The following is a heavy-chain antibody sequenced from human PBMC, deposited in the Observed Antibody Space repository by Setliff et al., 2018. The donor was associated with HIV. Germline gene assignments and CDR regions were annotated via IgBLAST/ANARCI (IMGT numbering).Heavy chain of an antibody. CDR2: IGRSGRNI. V-gene: IGHV3-48*03. D-gene: IGHD3-3*01. J-gene: IGHJ4*02. CDR3: ARGGSGYYDFWSGSSAFEY. Sequence: GGSLRLSCEASGFTFSSYKMNWVRQAPGKGLEWVSYIGRSGRNIHYADSVRGRFTLSRDTSKNTLSLQMNTLRPEDTAVYYCARGGSGYYDFWSGSSAFEYWGQGTLVTVS. CDR1: GFTFSSYK.